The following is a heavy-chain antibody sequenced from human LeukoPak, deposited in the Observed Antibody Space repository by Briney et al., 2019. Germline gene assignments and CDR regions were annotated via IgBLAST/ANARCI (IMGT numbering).Heavy chain of an antibody. V-gene: IGHV1-69*13. Sequence: GASVKVSCKASGGTFSSYAISWVRQAPGQGLEWMGGIIPIFGTANYAQKFQGRVTITADESTSTAYMELSSLRSEDTAVDYCARAPNWNDGEGFHYWGQGTLVTVPS. D-gene: IGHD1-1*01. CDR1: GGTFSSYA. J-gene: IGHJ4*02. CDR2: IIPIFGTA. CDR3: ARAPNWNDGEGFHY.